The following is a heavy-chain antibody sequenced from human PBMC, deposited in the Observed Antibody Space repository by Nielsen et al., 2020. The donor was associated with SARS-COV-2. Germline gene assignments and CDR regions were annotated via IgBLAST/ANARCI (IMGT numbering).Heavy chain of an antibody. J-gene: IGHJ4*02. CDR2: INSDSGNT. D-gene: IGHD3-10*01. Sequence: ASVKVSCKASGYTFTAYAIHWVRQDPGQRLEWMGWINSDSGNTKYSQKFRGRVTITRDTSASTAYMELRSLRSDDTAVYYCARDYGSGSYADYWGQGTLVTVSS. CDR1: GYTFTAYA. CDR3: ARDYGSGSYADY. V-gene: IGHV1-3*04.